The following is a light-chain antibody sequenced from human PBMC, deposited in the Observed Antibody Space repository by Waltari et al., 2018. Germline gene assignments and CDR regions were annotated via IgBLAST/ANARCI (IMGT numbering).Light chain of an antibody. CDR1: INDVGTYNL. Sequence: QSAPTQPASMSASPGQSITISCTATINDVGTYNLVSWYQQHPGKAPKLLIFEGTKRPSEVSSRFSGSKSADTASLTISGLQAEDEADYYCCSYAGTWLFGGGTKLTVL. J-gene: IGLJ3*02. CDR3: CSYAGTWL. CDR2: EGT. V-gene: IGLV2-23*01.